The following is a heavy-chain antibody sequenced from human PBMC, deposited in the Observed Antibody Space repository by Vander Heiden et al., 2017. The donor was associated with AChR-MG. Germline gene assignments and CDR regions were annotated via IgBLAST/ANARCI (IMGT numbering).Heavy chain of an antibody. D-gene: IGHD3-10*01. Sequence: QVQLVESGGGVVQPRRSLRLSCAASGFTFSSDGRHWVSKAPGKGLGWEAVIWYDGSNKYYADSVKGRFTISRDNSKNTLYLQMSSLRAEDTAVYYCARDKYPLRGARAGMDVWGQGTTVTVSS. CDR2: IWYDGSNK. J-gene: IGHJ6*02. CDR3: ARDKYPLRGARAGMDV. V-gene: IGHV3-33*01. CDR1: GFTFSSDG.